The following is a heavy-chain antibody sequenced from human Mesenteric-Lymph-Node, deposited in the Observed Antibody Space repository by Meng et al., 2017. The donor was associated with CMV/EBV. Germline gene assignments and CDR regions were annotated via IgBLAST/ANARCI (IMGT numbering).Heavy chain of an antibody. J-gene: IGHJ5*02. D-gene: IGHD2-8*02. CDR3: AKTKTRNVLVGRTGWFDP. V-gene: IGHV3-30*02. Sequence: FSCSSYGMHWVRQAPGKGLEWVAFIQYDGIDKYYADSVKGRFTISRDNSKSSLYLQMNSLRAEDTALYYCAKTKTRNVLVGRTGWFDPWGQGALVTVSS. CDR2: IQYDGIDK. CDR1: FSCSSYG.